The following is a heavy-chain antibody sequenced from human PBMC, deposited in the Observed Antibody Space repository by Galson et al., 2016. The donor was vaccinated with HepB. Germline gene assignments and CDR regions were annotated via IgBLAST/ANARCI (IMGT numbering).Heavy chain of an antibody. V-gene: IGHV3-21*01. CDR2: ISSSSDYI. J-gene: IGHJ4*02. CDR3: TTKTSGTYPFDY. CDR1: GLTFSSYS. D-gene: IGHD1-26*01. Sequence: SLRLSCAASGLTFSSYSMNWVRQAPGKGLEWVSSISSSSDYIFYAGSVKGRFSISRDNGKNSVVLQMNSLRAEDTAVYYCTTKTSGTYPFDYWGQGTLVTVSS.